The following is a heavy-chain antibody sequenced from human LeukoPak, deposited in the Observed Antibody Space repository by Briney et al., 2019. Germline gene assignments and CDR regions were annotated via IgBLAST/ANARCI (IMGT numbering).Heavy chain of an antibody. D-gene: IGHD2/OR15-2a*01. V-gene: IGHV1-46*01. CDR2: INPSGGST. CDR3: ATSPYALLRPSYYFDY. Sequence: ASVKVSCKASGYTFTSYYMHWVRHAPGQGLERMGIINPSGGSTSYAQQFQGRVTMTRDTSTSTIYMELSSLRSEHTAVYYCATSPYALLRPSYYFDYWGQGTLVTVSS. CDR1: GYTFTSYY. J-gene: IGHJ4*02.